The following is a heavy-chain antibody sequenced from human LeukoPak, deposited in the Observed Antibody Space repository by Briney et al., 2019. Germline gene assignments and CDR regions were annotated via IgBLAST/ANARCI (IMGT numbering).Heavy chain of an antibody. CDR3: AREGDYGDYGNWFDP. D-gene: IGHD4-17*01. CDR2: IYYSGST. Sequence: KASETLSLTCTVSGGSISSYYWSWIRQPPGKGLEWIGYIYYSGSTNYNPSLKSRVTISVDTSKNQFSLKLSSVTAADTAVYYCAREGDYGDYGNWFDPWGQGTLVTVSS. J-gene: IGHJ5*02. CDR1: GGSISSYY. V-gene: IGHV4-59*01.